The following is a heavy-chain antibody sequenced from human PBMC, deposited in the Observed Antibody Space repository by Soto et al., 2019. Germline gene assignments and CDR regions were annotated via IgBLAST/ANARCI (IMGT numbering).Heavy chain of an antibody. CDR3: ARVTRGVGGMDV. V-gene: IGHV4-61*01. J-gene: IGHJ6*02. CDR1: GGSVSSGSYY. CDR2: IYYNGST. D-gene: IGHD3-10*01. Sequence: QVQLQESGPGLVKPSETLSLTCTVSGGSVSSGSYYWSWIRQPPGKGLEWIGYIYYNGSTNYNPSLKSRVTISVDTSKNQFSLKLSSVTAADTAVYYCARVTRGVGGMDVWGQGTTVTVSS.